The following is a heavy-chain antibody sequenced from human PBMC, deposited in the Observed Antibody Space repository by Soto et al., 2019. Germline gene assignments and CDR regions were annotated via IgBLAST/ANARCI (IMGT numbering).Heavy chain of an antibody. CDR3: ARGGYSSGWYVGGVGYYYYGMDV. Sequence: SLRLSCAASGFTFSSYSMNWVRQAPGKGLEWVSSISSSSSYIYYADSVKGRFTISRDNAKNSLYLQMNSLRAEDTAVYYCARGGYSSGWYVGGVGYYYYGMDVWGQGTTVTVSS. D-gene: IGHD6-19*01. J-gene: IGHJ6*02. V-gene: IGHV3-21*01. CDR1: GFTFSSYS. CDR2: ISSSSSYI.